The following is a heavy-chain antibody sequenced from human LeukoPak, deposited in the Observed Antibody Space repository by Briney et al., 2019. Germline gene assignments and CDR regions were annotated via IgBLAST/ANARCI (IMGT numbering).Heavy chain of an antibody. V-gene: IGHV3-48*04. CDR1: GFTFSSYS. CDR3: ARDPGFETPFFDY. D-gene: IGHD3-9*01. Sequence: PGGSLRLSCAASGFTFSSYSMNWVCQAPGKGLEWVSYISSSSSTIYYADSVKGRFTISRDNAKNSLYLQMNSLRAEDTAVYYCARDPGFETPFFDYWGQGTLVTVSS. CDR2: ISSSSSTI. J-gene: IGHJ4*02.